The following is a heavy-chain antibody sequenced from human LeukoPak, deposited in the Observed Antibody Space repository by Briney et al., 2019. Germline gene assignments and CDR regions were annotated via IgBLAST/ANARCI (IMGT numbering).Heavy chain of an antibody. CDR3: ARGLAGWTKHVDY. D-gene: IGHD6-19*01. V-gene: IGHV4-34*01. Sequence: SETLSLTCAVYGGSFSGYYWSWIRQPPGKGLEWIGEINHSGSTNYNPSLKSRVTISVDTSKNQFSLKLSSVTAADTAVYYCARGLAGWTKHVDYWGQGTLVTVSS. J-gene: IGHJ4*02. CDR1: GGSFSGYY. CDR2: INHSGST.